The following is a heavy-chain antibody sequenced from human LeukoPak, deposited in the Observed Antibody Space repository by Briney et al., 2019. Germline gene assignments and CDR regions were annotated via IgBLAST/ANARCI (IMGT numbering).Heavy chain of an antibody. V-gene: IGHV3-7*02. J-gene: IGHJ3*02. CDR2: IKQDGSGK. Sequence: RGGSLRLSCAASGFTFSNYWMTWVRQAPGKGLEWVANIKQDGSGKYYVDSVKGRFTISRDNAKNSLYLQMNSLRDEDTAVYYCARHTSSWYGAFDIWGQGTMVPASS. CDR3: ARHTSSWYGAFDI. CDR1: GFTFSNYW. D-gene: IGHD6-13*01.